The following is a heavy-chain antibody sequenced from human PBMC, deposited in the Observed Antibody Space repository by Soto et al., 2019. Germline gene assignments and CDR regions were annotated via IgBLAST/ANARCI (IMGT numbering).Heavy chain of an antibody. J-gene: IGHJ1*01. CDR2: XSAYNGNT. Sequence: ASVKVSCKASGYTFTSYGXSWVRQAPGQGLEWMGWXSAYNGNTNYAQKLQGRVTMTTDTSTSTAYMELRSLRSDDTAVYYCARDPLYCSGGSCYRPAEYFQHWGQGTLVTVSS. CDR3: ARDPLYCSGGSCYRPAEYFQH. D-gene: IGHD2-15*01. V-gene: IGHV1-18*01. CDR1: GYTFTSYG.